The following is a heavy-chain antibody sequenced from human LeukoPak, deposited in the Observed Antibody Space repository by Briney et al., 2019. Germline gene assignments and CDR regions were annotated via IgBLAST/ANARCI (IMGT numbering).Heavy chain of an antibody. J-gene: IGHJ4*02. CDR2: IYSGGST. D-gene: IGHD3-22*01. CDR3: ARVATYYYDSSAYPDY. V-gene: IGHV3-53*01. Sequence: GGSLRLSCAASGFTVSSNYMSWVRQAPGKGLEWVSVIYSGGSTYYADSVKGRFTISRDNSKNTLYLQMNSLRAEDTAVYYCARVATYYYDSSAYPDYWGQGTLVTVSS. CDR1: GFTVSSNY.